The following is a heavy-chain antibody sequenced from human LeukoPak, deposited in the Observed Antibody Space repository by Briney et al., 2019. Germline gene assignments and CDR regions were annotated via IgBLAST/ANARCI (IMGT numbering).Heavy chain of an antibody. J-gene: IGHJ2*01. Sequence: SETLSLTCTVSGGSVSSGSYYWSWIRQPPGKGLEWIGYIYYSGGTNYNPSLKSRVTISVDTSKNQFSLKLSSVTAADTAVYYCARDNSTVNFYWYFDLWGRGTLVTVSS. CDR3: ARDNSTVNFYWYFDL. CDR2: IYYSGGT. D-gene: IGHD2/OR15-2a*01. V-gene: IGHV4-61*01. CDR1: GGSVSSGSYY.